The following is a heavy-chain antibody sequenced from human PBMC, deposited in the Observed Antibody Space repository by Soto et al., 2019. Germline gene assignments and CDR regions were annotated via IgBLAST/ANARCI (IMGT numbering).Heavy chain of an antibody. D-gene: IGHD3-22*01. J-gene: IGHJ4*02. CDR1: GYSFATSG. V-gene: IGHV1-18*01. CDR2: ISAYNGNT. CDR3: ARAGQYYDSSGYAN. Sequence: QVKLVQSGTEVKQPGASMKVSCKASGYSFATSGISWVRQAPGQGLEWMGWISAYNGNTNYDQKLQDRVTMTTDTSTSTAYLELRNLRSDDTAVYYCARAGQYYDSSGYANWGQGTLFTVSS.